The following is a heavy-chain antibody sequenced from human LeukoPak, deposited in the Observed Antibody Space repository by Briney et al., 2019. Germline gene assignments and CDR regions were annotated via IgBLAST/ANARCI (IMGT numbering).Heavy chain of an antibody. V-gene: IGHV3-23*01. CDR1: GFTFSSST. D-gene: IGHD4-17*01. CDR3: AKGYDYGDKGPSPFDY. Sequence: GGSLRLSCAASGFTFSSSTMGWVRQAPGQGLQWVSAVIGSATMTSYADSVRGRFTISRDNSRNTLSLQMNNLRAEDTAVYYCAKGYDYGDKGPSPFDYWGQGTLVTISS. CDR2: VIGSATMT. J-gene: IGHJ4*02.